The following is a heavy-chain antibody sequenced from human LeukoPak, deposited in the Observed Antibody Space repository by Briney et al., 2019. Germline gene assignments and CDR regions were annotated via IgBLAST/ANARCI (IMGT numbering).Heavy chain of an antibody. CDR2: IWHDGSVE. Sequence: QPGRSLRLSCTASGFMFSRLGMQWVRQAPGGGLEWVAMIWHDGSVEGYADSVKGRFTISRDNSQNTLYLQMNSLRDDDTAVYYCAKEGDQFRGYLDAWGKGTTVTVSS. D-gene: IGHD3-16*01. CDR1: GFMFSRLG. J-gene: IGHJ6*03. V-gene: IGHV3-33*06. CDR3: AKEGDQFRGYLDA.